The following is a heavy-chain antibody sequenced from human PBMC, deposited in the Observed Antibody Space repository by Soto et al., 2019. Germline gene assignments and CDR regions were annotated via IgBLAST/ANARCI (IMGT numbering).Heavy chain of an antibody. CDR1: GGSISSSSYY. V-gene: IGHV4-39*01. Sequence: QLQLQESGPGLVKPSETLSLTCTVSGGSISSSSYYWGWIRQPPGKGLEWIGSIYYSGSTYYNPSLKSRVPSSVAKSKNQFSLKLSSVTAADTAVDYCARHMYYDILAGYYARRHNWFDPWGQGTLVTVSS. CDR2: IYYSGST. CDR3: ARHMYYDILAGYYARRHNWFDP. J-gene: IGHJ5*02. D-gene: IGHD3-9*01.